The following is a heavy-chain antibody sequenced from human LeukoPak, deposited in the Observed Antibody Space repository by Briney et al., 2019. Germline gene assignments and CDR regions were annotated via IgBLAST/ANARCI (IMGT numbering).Heavy chain of an antibody. CDR3: AREYSSSSHWYFDL. J-gene: IGHJ2*01. Sequence: PSETLSLTCAVYGGSFSGYYWSWIPQPPGKGLEWIGEINHSGSTNYNPSLKSRVTISVDTSKNQFSLKLSSVTAADTAVYYCAREYSSSSHWYFDLWGRGTLVTVSS. V-gene: IGHV4-34*01. CDR1: GGSFSGYY. CDR2: INHSGST. D-gene: IGHD6-6*01.